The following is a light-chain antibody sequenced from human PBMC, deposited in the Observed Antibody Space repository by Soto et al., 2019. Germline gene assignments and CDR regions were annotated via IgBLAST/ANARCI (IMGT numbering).Light chain of an antibody. Sequence: EIVLTQSPGTLSLSPGKRATLSCRASQSISSSYLAWYQQRPGQAPRLLIYGASSRATGIPDRSSGSGSGTEFTLTISRLEPEDFAVYYCQQYGSSSWTFGQGTKVEIK. CDR1: QSISSSY. V-gene: IGKV3-20*01. CDR3: QQYGSSSWT. J-gene: IGKJ1*01. CDR2: GAS.